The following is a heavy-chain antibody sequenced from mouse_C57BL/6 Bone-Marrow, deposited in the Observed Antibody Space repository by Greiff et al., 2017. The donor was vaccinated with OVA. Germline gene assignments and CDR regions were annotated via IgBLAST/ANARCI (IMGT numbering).Heavy chain of an antibody. V-gene: IGHV1-15*01. Sequence: QVQLKESGAELVRPGASVTLSCKASGYTFTDYEMHWVKQTPVHGLEWIGAIDPETGGTAYNQKFKGKAILTADKSSSTAYMELRSLTSDDSDVDYCTNGNFLYWDFDGWGTGTTVTVSS. CDR3: TNGNFLYWDFDG. D-gene: IGHD2-1*01. CDR2: IDPETGGT. J-gene: IGHJ1*03. CDR1: GYTFTDYE.